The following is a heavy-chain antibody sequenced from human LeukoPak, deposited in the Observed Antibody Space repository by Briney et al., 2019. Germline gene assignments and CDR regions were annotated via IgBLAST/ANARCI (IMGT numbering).Heavy chain of an antibody. J-gene: IGHJ4*02. CDR2: INSDESST. CDR3: ARGIAVAGTIDY. D-gene: IGHD6-19*01. V-gene: IGHV3-74*01. Sequence: GGSLRLSCAASGFTFSSYWMHWVRQAPGKGLVWVSRINSDESSTSYADSVKGRFTISRDNAKNSLYLQMNSLRAEDTAVYYCARGIAVAGTIDYWGQGTLVTVSS. CDR1: GFTFSSYW.